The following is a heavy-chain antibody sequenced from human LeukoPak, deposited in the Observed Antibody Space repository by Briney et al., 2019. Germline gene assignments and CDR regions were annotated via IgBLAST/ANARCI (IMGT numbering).Heavy chain of an antibody. CDR1: GFTFSSYR. V-gene: IGHV3-21*01. CDR2: ISSSSSYI. J-gene: IGHJ4*02. D-gene: IGHD3-10*01. CDR3: AREHGSGSS. Sequence: GGSQRLYRASPGFTFSSYRIKWVPEAPGKGKERVSSISSSSSYIYYADSVKGRFTISRDNAKNSLYLQMNSLRAEDTAVYYCAREHGSGSSWGQGTLVTVSS.